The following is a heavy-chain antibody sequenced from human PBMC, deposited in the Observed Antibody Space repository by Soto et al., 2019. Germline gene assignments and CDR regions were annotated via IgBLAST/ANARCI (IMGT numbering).Heavy chain of an antibody. CDR1: GVTFSSYA. CDR2: ISGSGGST. V-gene: IGHV3-23*01. J-gene: IGHJ4*02. CDR3: AKNRWGSSSGPDY. Sequence: EVQLLESGGGLVQPGGSLRLACAASGVTFSSYAMSWVRQAPGKGLEWVSAISGSGGSTYYADSGKGRFTISRDNSKKTLYLQMNSLRAEDTAVYYCAKNRWGSSSGPDYWGQGTLVTVSS. D-gene: IGHD6-6*01.